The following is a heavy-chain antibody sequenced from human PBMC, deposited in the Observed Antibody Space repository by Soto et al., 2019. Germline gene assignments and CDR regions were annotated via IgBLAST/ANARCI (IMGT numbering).Heavy chain of an antibody. CDR2: IWYDGSNK. CDR3: AREEYSSSLCVVDV. CDR1: GFTFSSYG. Sequence: QVQLVESGGGVVQPGRSLRLSCAASGFTFSSYGMHWVRQAPGKGLEWVAVIWYDGSNKYYADSVKGRFTISRDNSKNTLDLQRNSLRAEDTAVYYCAREEYSSSLCVVDVWGQGTTVTVSS. J-gene: IGHJ6*02. V-gene: IGHV3-33*01. D-gene: IGHD6-13*01.